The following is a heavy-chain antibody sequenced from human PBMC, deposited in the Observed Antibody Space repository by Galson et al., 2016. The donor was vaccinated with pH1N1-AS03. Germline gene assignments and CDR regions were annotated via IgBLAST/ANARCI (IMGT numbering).Heavy chain of an antibody. V-gene: IGHV3-9*01. D-gene: IGHD1/OR15-1a*01. CDR2: IRWDGAT. CDR1: GFTFDYYA. J-gene: IGHJ4*02. CDR3: VRDMGTTTSASGF. Sequence: CAATGFTFDYYAMHWIRQRPGKGLEWVSGIRWDGATGYADSVQGRLTISRDQDKTSLYLQMTSLKIEDTASYYCVRDMGTTTSASGFWGQAILVTVSS.